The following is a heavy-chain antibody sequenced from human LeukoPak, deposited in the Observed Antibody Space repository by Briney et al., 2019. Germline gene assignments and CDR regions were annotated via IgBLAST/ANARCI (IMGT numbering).Heavy chain of an antibody. J-gene: IGHJ4*02. V-gene: IGHV4-34*01. Sequence: SETLSLTCAVYGGSFSGYYWSWIRQPPGKGQEWIEEINHSGSTNYNPSLKSRVTISVDTSKNQFSLKLSSVTAADTAVYFCARGLSSTRRESDYWGQGTLVTVSS. CDR1: GGSFSGYY. D-gene: IGHD2-2*01. CDR2: INHSGST. CDR3: ARGLSSTRRESDY.